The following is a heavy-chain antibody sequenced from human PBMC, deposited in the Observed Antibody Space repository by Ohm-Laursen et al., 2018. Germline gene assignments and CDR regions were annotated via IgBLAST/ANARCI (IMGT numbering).Heavy chain of an antibody. J-gene: IGHJ4*02. CDR2: ISGNGGST. D-gene: IGHD4-17*01. CDR3: AKDRPVTTYYFDY. V-gene: IGHV3-23*01. Sequence: SLRLSCAASGFTFGSYAMTWVRQAPGKGLEWVSAISGNGGSTYYADSVKGRFTISRDNSKNTLYLQMNSLRAEDTAVYYCAKDRPVTTYYFDYWGQGTLVTVSS. CDR1: GFTFGSYA.